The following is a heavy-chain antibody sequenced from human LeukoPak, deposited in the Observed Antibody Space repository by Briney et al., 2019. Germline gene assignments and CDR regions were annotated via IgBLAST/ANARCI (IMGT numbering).Heavy chain of an antibody. Sequence: GASVKVSCKASGYTFTSYGISWVRQAPGQGLEWMGWISAYNGNTNYAQKLQGRVTMTTDTSTSTAYMELSSLRSEDTAVYYCARGYLGYCSSTSCYIRGRNWFDPWGQGTLVTVSS. CDR1: GYTFTSYG. CDR3: ARGYLGYCSSTSCYIRGRNWFDP. V-gene: IGHV1-18*01. D-gene: IGHD2-2*02. J-gene: IGHJ5*02. CDR2: ISAYNGNT.